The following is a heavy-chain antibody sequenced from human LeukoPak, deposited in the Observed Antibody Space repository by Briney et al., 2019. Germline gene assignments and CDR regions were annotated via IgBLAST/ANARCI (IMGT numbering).Heavy chain of an antibody. CDR3: AKVFFMDY. D-gene: IGHD2-8*01. Sequence: PGGSLRLSCAASVFTFSSYAMSWVRQAPGKGLEWVSAISVSGDSTNYADSVKGRFTISRDNSKNTLYLQMNSLRAEDTAVYYCAKVFFMDYWGQGTLVTVSS. CDR1: VFTFSSYA. CDR2: ISVSGDST. V-gene: IGHV3-23*01. J-gene: IGHJ4*02.